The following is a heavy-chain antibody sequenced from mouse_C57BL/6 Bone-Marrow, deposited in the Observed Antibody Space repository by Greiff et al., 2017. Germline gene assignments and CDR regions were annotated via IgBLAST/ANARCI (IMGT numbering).Heavy chain of an antibody. CDR3: ARRNYAMDY. Sequence: QVQLQQPGAELVRPGSSVKLSCKASGYTFTSYWMDWVKQRPGQGLEWIGNIYPSDSETHYNQKFKDKATLTVDTSSSTAYMQLSSLTSEDSAVYYCARRNYAMDYWGQGTSVTVSS. V-gene: IGHV1-61*01. CDR1: GYTFTSYW. CDR2: IYPSDSET. J-gene: IGHJ4*01.